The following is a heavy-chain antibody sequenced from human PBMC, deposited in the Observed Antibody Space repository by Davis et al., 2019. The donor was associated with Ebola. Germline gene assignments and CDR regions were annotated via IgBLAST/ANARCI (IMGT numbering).Heavy chain of an antibody. CDR1: GYTFTGYY. J-gene: IGHJ4*02. CDR2: INPNSGGT. D-gene: IGHD3-22*01. V-gene: IGHV1-2*02. CDR3: ARGGITMIVVAITPPFDY. Sequence: ASVKVSCKASGYTFTGYYMHWVRQAPGQGLEWMGWINPNSGGTNYAQKLQGRVTMTTDTSTSTAYMELRSLRSDDTAVYYCARGGITMIVVAITPPFDYWGQGTLVTVSS.